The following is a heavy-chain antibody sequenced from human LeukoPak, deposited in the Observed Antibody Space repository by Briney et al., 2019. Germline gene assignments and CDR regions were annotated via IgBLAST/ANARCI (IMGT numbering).Heavy chain of an antibody. CDR3: AKGTMIVVAFGF. CDR1: GFTFSSYA. D-gene: IGHD3-22*01. CDR2: ISVSGGST. J-gene: IGHJ4*02. V-gene: IGHV3-23*01. Sequence: GGSLRLSCGASGFTFSSYAMSWVRQAPGKGLEWVSAISVSGGSTYYADSVKGRFTISRDNSKNTLYLQMNSLRAEDTAVYYCAKGTMIVVAFGFWGQGTLVTVSS.